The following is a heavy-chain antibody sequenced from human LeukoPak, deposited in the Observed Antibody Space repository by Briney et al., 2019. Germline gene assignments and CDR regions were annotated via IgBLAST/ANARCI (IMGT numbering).Heavy chain of an antibody. CDR2: ISWNSGSI. D-gene: IGHD4-17*01. Sequence: GRSLRLSCAASGFTFDDYAMHWVRQAPGKGLEWVSGISWNSGSIGYADSVKGRFTISRDNAKNSLYLQMNSLRAEDTALYYCAKGSYGDYVGNWFDPWGQGPLVTVSS. CDR3: AKGSYGDYVGNWFDP. V-gene: IGHV3-9*01. CDR1: GFTFDDYA. J-gene: IGHJ5*02.